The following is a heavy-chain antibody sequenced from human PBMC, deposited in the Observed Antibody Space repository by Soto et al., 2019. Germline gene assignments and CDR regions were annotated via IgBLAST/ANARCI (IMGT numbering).Heavy chain of an antibody. J-gene: IGHJ6*02. CDR1: GFTFEKYA. CDR3: AKDSWAIFGVPAGEYYAMDV. CDR2: ISGSGGTT. Sequence: LRLSCVASGFTFEKYAMSLVRQAPGKGLEWVSAISGSGGTTYYSDSVKGRFTISRDNSKNTVYLQMNDLRVEDAAEYFCAKDSWAIFGVPAGEYYAMDVWGQGTTVTVSS. V-gene: IGHV3-23*01. D-gene: IGHD3-3*01.